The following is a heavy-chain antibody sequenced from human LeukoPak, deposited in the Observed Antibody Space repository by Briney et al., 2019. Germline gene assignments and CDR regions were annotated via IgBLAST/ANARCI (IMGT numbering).Heavy chain of an antibody. J-gene: IGHJ4*02. V-gene: IGHV1-2*06. CDR1: GYTFTGYN. D-gene: IGHD1-14*01. Sequence: ASVKVSCKASGYTFTGYNMHWVRQAPGQGLEWMGRINPNSGGTNYAQKFQGRVTMTRDTSISTAYMELSRLRSDDTAVYYCAREVAGWDFDYWGQGTLVTVSS. CDR2: INPNSGGT. CDR3: AREVAGWDFDY.